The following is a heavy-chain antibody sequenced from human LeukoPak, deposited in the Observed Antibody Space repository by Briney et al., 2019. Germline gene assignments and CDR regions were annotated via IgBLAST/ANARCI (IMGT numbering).Heavy chain of an antibody. CDR1: GDSISSGDYS. D-gene: IGHD3-10*01. J-gene: IGHJ5*02. CDR3: ARELWFVNAPGSWFDP. Sequence: SETLSLTCAVSGDSISSGDYSWSWIRQPSGKGLEWIGYIFHSGSSYYNPSLKSRVTISVDKSRNQFSLRLTSVTAADTAVYYCARELWFVNAPGSWFDPWGQGTLVTVSS. V-gene: IGHV4-30-2*01. CDR2: IFHSGSS.